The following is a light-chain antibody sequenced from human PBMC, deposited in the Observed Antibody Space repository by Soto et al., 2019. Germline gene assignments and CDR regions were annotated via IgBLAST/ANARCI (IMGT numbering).Light chain of an antibody. CDR3: QSYDNNNPVV. CDR2: EDS. CDR1: SGSISTFY. Sequence: NFMLTQPPSVSESPGKTVTISCTRSSGSISTFYVHWYQHRPGSAPTTVIFEDSQRPSGVPDRFSGSIDSSSNSALLTISGLEAEDEADYYCQSYDNNNPVVFGGGTKLTVL. V-gene: IGLV6-57*04. J-gene: IGLJ2*01.